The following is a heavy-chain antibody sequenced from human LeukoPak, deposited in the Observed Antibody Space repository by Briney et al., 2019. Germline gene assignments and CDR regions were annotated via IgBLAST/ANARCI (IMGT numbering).Heavy chain of an antibody. CDR3: ARAGVGAIYYFDY. J-gene: IGHJ4*02. CDR1: GFTFSNYG. V-gene: IGHV3-33*01. D-gene: IGHD1-26*01. CDR2: IWYDGSNK. Sequence: PGRSLRLSCAASGFTFSNYGMHWVRQAPGKGLEWVALIWYDGSNKYYADSVRGRFTSRDNSKNTLYLQMKSLRVEDTAVYYCARAGVGAIYYFDYWGQGTLVTVSS.